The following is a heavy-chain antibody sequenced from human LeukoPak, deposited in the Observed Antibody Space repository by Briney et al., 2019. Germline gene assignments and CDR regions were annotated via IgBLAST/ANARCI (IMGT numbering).Heavy chain of an antibody. CDR1: GYTFTSYY. CDR3: ARDLIMITFGGGLDY. CDR2: INPSGGST. Sequence: ASVKVSCKASGYTFTSYYMHWVRQAPGQGLEWMGIINPSGGSTSYAQKFQGRVTMTRDTSTSTVYMELSGLRSEDTAVYYWARDLIMITFGGGLDYWGQGTLVTVSS. J-gene: IGHJ4*02. V-gene: IGHV1-46*03. D-gene: IGHD3-16*01.